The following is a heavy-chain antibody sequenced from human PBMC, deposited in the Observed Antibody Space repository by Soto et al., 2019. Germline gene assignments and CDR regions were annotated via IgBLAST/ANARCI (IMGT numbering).Heavy chain of an antibody. CDR2: ISAYNGNT. D-gene: IGHD3-10*01. CDR3: ARDLMVRGVHYYYYYMDV. J-gene: IGHJ6*03. Sequence: GASVKVSCKASGYTFTSYGISWVRQAPGQGLEWMGWISAYNGNTNYAQKLQGRVTMTTDTSTSTAYMELRSLRSDDTAVYYCARDLMVRGVHYYYYYMDVWGKGTTVNVSS. CDR1: GYTFTSYG. V-gene: IGHV1-18*01.